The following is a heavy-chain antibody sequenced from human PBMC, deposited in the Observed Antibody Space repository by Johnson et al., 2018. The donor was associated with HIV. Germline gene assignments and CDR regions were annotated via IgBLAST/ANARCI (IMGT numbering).Heavy chain of an antibody. CDR2: IGTAGDT. CDR3: ASGDDDGF. J-gene: IGHJ3*01. D-gene: IGHD5-12*01. V-gene: IGHV3-13*01. CDR1: GFTFSNYD. Sequence: VQLVESGGGVVLPGVSLRPSCAASGFTFSNYDIHWVRQATGKGLEWVSTIGTAGDTYYVGSVKGRFTISRENAKNSLYLQMNSLRAGDTAVYSCASGDDDGFWGQGTMVTVSS.